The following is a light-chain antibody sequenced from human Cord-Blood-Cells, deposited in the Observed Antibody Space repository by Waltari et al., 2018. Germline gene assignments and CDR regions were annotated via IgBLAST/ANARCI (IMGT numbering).Light chain of an antibody. V-gene: IGLV3-21*04. CDR1: NIGSKS. CDR3: QVWDSSSDHSVV. J-gene: IGLJ2*01. CDR2: YDS. Sequence: SYVLTQPPSVSVAPGKTARITCGGNNIGSKSVPWYQQKPGQAPVLVIYYDSDRPSGIPERCSGSNSGNTATRTISRVEAGDEADYYCQVWDSSSDHSVVFGGGTKLTVL.